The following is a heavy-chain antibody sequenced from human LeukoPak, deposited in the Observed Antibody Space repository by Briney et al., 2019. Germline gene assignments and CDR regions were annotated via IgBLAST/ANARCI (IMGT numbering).Heavy chain of an antibody. CDR2: ISASGGRT. CDR1: VFTFSSYA. J-gene: IGHJ4*02. Sequence: PGGSLRLSCAASVFTFSSYAMSWVRQAPGKGLEWVSAISASGGRTYYADSVKGRFTISRDNSKNTLYLQMNSLRAEDTAVYYCARPAGDYYDSSGYYPLGVWGQGTLVTVSS. D-gene: IGHD3-22*01. CDR3: ARPAGDYYDSSGYYPLGV. V-gene: IGHV3-23*01.